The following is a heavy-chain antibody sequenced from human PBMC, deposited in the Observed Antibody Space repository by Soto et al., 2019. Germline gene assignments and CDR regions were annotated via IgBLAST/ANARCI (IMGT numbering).Heavy chain of an antibody. D-gene: IGHD3-16*01. CDR3: ARRYGSSFDY. J-gene: IGHJ4*02. Sequence: PSETLSLTCAVSCGSISSSNWWSWVRQPPGKGLEWIGYIYYSGSTNYNPSLKSRVTISVNTSKNQFSLKLSSVTAADTAVYYCARRYGSSFDYWGQGTPVTVSS. CDR1: CGSISSSNW. V-gene: IGHV4-4*02. CDR2: IYYSGST.